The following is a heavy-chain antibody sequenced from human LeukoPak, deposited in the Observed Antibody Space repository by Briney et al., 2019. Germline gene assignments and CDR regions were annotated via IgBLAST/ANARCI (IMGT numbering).Heavy chain of an antibody. V-gene: IGHV3-23*01. Sequence: PGGSLRLSCAASGFSFSSYDMNWVRQAPGKGLEWVSVISGSGGSTDYADSVKGRFSISRDNSKNTLYLQMNSLRAEDTAVYYCAKGQLWFGEFSYFDYWGQGTLVTVSS. CDR3: AKGQLWFGEFSYFDY. CDR2: ISGSGGST. D-gene: IGHD3-10*01. J-gene: IGHJ4*02. CDR1: GFSFSSYD.